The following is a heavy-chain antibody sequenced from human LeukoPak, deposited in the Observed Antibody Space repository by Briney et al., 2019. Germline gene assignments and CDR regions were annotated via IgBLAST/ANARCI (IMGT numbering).Heavy chain of an antibody. D-gene: IGHD5-18*01. V-gene: IGHV4-34*01. CDR1: GGSFSGYY. J-gene: IGHJ4*02. Sequence: SETLSLTCAVYGGSFSGYYWSWIRQPPGKGLEWIGEINHSGSTNYNPSLKSRVTISVDTSKNQFSLRLSSVTAADTAVYYCARHTHAMVTSPFDYWGQGTLVTVSS. CDR2: INHSGST. CDR3: ARHTHAMVTSPFDY.